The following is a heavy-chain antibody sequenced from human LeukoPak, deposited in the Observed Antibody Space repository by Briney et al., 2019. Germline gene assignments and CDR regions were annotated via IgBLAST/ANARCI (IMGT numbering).Heavy chain of an antibody. CDR2: IYDSGSS. J-gene: IGHJ4*02. CDR1: NVSISSSY. CDR3: ASLRVPGDFDY. Sequence: PSETLSLTCSVSNVSISSSYWSWIRQSPGKGLEWIGYIYDSGSSHYNPSLKSRLTMSVDTSKNQFSLKLRSVTAADTAVYYCASLRVPGDFDYWGQGTLVTVSS. V-gene: IGHV4-4*08.